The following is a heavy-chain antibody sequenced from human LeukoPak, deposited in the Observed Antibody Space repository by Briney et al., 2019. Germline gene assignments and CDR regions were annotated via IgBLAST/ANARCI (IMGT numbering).Heavy chain of an antibody. CDR1: GFTFSSYG. D-gene: IGHD2-15*01. V-gene: IGHV3-33*01. Sequence: GRSLTLSCAASGFTFSSYGMHWVRQAPGKGLEWVAVIWYDGSNKYYADSVKGRFTISRDNSKNTLYLQMNSLRAEDTAVYYCARDRVAAGNYFGDWGQGTLVTVAS. CDR2: IWYDGSNK. CDR3: ARDRVAAGNYFGD. J-gene: IGHJ4*02.